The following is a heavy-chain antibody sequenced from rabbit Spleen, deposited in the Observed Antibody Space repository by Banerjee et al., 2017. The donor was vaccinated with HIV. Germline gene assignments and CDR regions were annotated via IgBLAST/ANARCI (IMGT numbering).Heavy chain of an antibody. CDR2: IDPIFGTT. CDR3: ARDRGSGWGDAIDP. V-gene: IGHV1S7*01. CDR1: GFTISRHY. D-gene: IGHD4-1*01. J-gene: IGHJ2*01. Sequence: QLVESRGGLVTPGGSMKLSCKASGFTISRHYWMNWVRQAPGKGLEWIGYIDPIFGTTSYASWVNGRFTISSDNAQNTVDLQMNSLTAADTATYFCARDRGSGWGDAIDPWGQGTLVTVS.